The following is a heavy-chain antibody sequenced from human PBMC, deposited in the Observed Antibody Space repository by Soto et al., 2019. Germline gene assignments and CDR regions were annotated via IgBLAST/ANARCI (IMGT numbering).Heavy chain of an antibody. CDR1: GFSFSNTW. J-gene: IGHJ4*02. Sequence: EVQLVESGGGLVKPGGSLRLSCAGSGFSFSNTWMNWVRQAPGKGLEWVGRIKRQTEGGTTDYPASVKGRFIISRDDSENTLYLQMNSLKTEDTAVYYCTTDPPAGSIAIDYWGQGTLVTVSS. V-gene: IGHV3-15*07. D-gene: IGHD3-10*01. CDR2: IKRQTEGGTT. CDR3: TTDPPAGSIAIDY.